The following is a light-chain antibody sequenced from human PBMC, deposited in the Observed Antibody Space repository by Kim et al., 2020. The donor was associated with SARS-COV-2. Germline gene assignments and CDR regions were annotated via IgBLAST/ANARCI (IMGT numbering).Light chain of an antibody. CDR2: AAS. CDR3: QQTYTATLT. CDR1: QSISDY. Sequence: DIQMTQSPSSLSAFVGDRVTITCRASQSISDYLNWYQHKPGKAPNLLIYAASTLQSGVPSWFAGSGSGTDFTLTITSLQPEDFATYFCQQTYTATLTFGGGTKVDIK. J-gene: IGKJ4*01. V-gene: IGKV1-39*01.